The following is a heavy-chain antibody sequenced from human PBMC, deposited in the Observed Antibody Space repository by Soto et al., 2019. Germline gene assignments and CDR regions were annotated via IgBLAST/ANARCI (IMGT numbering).Heavy chain of an antibody. CDR2: IIPIFGTA. J-gene: IGHJ3*02. V-gene: IGHV1-69*13. D-gene: IGHD2-15*01. CDR3: VRYCSGGSCPDAFDI. Sequence: SVKVSCKASGGTFSSYAISWVRQAPGQGLEWMGGIIPIFGTANYAQKFQGRVTITADESTSTAYMELSSLRSEDTAVYYCVRYCSGGSCPDAFDIWGQGTTVTVSS. CDR1: GGTFSSYA.